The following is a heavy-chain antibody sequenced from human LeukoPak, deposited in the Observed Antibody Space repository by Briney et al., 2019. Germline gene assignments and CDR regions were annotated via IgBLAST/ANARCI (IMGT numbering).Heavy chain of an antibody. D-gene: IGHD6-13*01. V-gene: IGHV3-23*01. Sequence: GGSLRLSCAASGFTFSSYAMSWVRQAPGKGLDWVSAISGSGGSTYYADSVKGRFTISRDNSKSTLYLQMNSLRAEDTAVYYCAKDRMRYSSSWFFDYWGQGTLVTVSP. CDR3: AKDRMRYSSSWFFDY. J-gene: IGHJ4*02. CDR2: ISGSGGST. CDR1: GFTFSSYA.